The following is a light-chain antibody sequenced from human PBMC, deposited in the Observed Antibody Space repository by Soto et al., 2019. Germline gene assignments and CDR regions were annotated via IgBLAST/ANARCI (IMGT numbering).Light chain of an antibody. Sequence: DIQMTQSPSSLSASVGDRVTITCRASQSISTSLHWYQQKPGKAPNLLIYAASRLQTGVPSRFSGSGSGTVFTLAISGLQPEDFAIYYCQQSHSTPFTFGGGTKVDI. CDR2: AAS. J-gene: IGKJ4*01. CDR3: QQSHSTPFT. CDR1: QSISTS. V-gene: IGKV1-39*01.